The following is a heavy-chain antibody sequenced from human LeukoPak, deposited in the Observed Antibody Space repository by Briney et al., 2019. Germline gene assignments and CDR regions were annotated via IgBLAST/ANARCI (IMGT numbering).Heavy chain of an antibody. CDR2: ISSSSSYI. D-gene: IGHD6-13*01. J-gene: IGHJ4*02. V-gene: IGHV3-21*01. CDR3: ARDGTSIAAAGTFDY. CDR1: GFTFSSYS. Sequence: GGSLRLSCAASGFTFSSYSMNWVRQAPGKGLEWVSSISSSSSYIYYADSVKGRFTISRDNAKNSLYLQMNSLRAEDTAVYYCARDGTSIAAAGTFDYWGQGTLSPSPQ.